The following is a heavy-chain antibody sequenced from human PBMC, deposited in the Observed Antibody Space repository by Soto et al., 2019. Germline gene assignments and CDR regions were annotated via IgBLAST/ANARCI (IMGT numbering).Heavy chain of an antibody. J-gene: IGHJ4*02. CDR2: IGTTSTYI. V-gene: IGHV3-21*01. D-gene: IGHD6-19*01. Sequence: EVQLVESGGGLVEPGGSLRLSCAASGFTFSRHSLNWVRQAPGKGLEWVSSIGTTSTYIYYADSVKGRFTISRDNAKTSLYLQMDSLRAEDTAVYYCARDGYSSGFDYWGQGTLVTASS. CDR3: ARDGYSSGFDY. CDR1: GFTFSRHS.